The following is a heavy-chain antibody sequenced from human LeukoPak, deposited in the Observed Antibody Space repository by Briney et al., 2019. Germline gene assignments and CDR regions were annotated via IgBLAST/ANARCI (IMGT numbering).Heavy chain of an antibody. CDR1: GFTVSSNY. D-gene: IGHD3-10*01. CDR3: ARSQDGSGSYFYYFYIDV. V-gene: IGHV3-66*01. Sequence: GGSLRLSCAASGFTVSSNYMSWVRQAPGKGLAWVSIFYRGGSTYYADSVKGRFTVSRDNSKNILYLQMNSLRAEDTAVYYCARSQDGSGSYFYYFYIDVWGKGTTVTISS. CDR2: FYRGGST. J-gene: IGHJ6*03.